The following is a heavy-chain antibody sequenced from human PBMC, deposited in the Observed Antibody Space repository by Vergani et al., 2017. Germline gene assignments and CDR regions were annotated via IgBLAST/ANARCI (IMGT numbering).Heavy chain of an antibody. CDR3: ARDVTMVRGVSSYGMDL. V-gene: IGHV1-69*06. Sequence: QVQLVQSGAEVKKPGSSVKVSCKASGGTFSSYAISWVRQAPGQGLEWMGGIIPILGTANYAQKFQGRVTITADKSTSTAYMELSRLRSEDTAVYYCARDVTMVRGVSSYGMDLWSQGTTVTVS. CDR2: IIPILGTA. D-gene: IGHD3-10*01. J-gene: IGHJ6*02. CDR1: GGTFSSYA.